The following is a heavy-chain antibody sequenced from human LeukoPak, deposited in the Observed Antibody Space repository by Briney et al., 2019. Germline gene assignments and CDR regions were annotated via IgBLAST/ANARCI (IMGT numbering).Heavy chain of an antibody. CDR3: ARAGYSYGYVAFDI. CDR2: ISAYNGNT. V-gene: IGHV1-18*01. Sequence: ASVKDSCKASGYTVTSYGISWVRQGPGQGLEWMGWISAYNGNTNYAQKLQGRVTMTTDTSTSTAYMELRSLRSDDTAVYYCARAGYSYGYVAFDIWGQGTMVTVSS. D-gene: IGHD5-18*01. CDR1: GYTVTSYG. J-gene: IGHJ3*02.